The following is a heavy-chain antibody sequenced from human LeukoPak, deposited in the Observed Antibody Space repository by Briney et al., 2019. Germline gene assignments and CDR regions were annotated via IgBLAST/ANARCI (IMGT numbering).Heavy chain of an antibody. V-gene: IGHV4-59*01. J-gene: IGHJ6*02. CDR3: ARVMDSSGWYLYYGMDV. Sequence: SETLSLTCTVSGGSISSYYWSWIRQPPGKGLEWIGYIYYSGSTNYNPSLKSRVTISVDTSKNQFSLKLSSVAAADTAVYNCARVMDSSGWYLYYGMDVWGQGTTVTVSS. D-gene: IGHD6-19*01. CDR2: IYYSGST. CDR1: GGSISSYY.